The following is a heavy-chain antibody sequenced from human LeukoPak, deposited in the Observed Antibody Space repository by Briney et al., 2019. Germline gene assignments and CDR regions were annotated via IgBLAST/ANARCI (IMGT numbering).Heavy chain of an antibody. CDR2: ISAYNGNT. Sequence: ASVKVSCKASGYTFTSCGISWVRQAPGQGLEWMGWISAYNGNTNYAQKLQGRVTMTTDTSTSTAYMELRSLRSDDTAVYYCARDVGGGYCSGGSCYPGANWFDPWGQGTLVTVSS. D-gene: IGHD2-15*01. CDR3: ARDVGGGYCSGGSCYPGANWFDP. CDR1: GYTFTSCG. V-gene: IGHV1-18*04. J-gene: IGHJ5*02.